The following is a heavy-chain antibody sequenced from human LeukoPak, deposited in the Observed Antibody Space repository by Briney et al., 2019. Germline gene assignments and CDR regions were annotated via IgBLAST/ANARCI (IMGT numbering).Heavy chain of an antibody. J-gene: IGHJ4*02. D-gene: IGHD3-3*01. Sequence: GGSLRLSCAASGFTFSSYAMSWVRQAPGKGLEWVSGISGSGGSTYYADSVKGRFTISRDNSKNTLYLQMNSLRAEDTAVYYCAKEERFLEWLPGIDYWGQGTLVAVSS. CDR3: AKEERFLEWLPGIDY. CDR2: ISGSGGST. V-gene: IGHV3-23*01. CDR1: GFTFSSYA.